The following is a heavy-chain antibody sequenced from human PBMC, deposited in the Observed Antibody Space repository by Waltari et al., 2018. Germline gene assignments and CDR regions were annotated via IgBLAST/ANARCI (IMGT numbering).Heavy chain of an antibody. CDR2: IKQDGSEK. Sequence: EVQLVESGGGLVQPGGSLRLSCAASGLTFSDYWMNWVRQAPGKGVEWVANIKQDGSEKHYVDSVKGRFTISRDNAKNSLYLQMNSLRDEDTAMYYCVGGLGWQPDYGGQGTVVTVSP. V-gene: IGHV3-7*01. J-gene: IGHJ4*02. D-gene: IGHD7-27*01. CDR1: GLTFSDYW. CDR3: VGGLGWQPDY.